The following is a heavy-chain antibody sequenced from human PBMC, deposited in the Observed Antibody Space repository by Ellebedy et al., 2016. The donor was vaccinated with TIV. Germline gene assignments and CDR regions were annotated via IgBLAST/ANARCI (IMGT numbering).Heavy chain of an antibody. CDR2: IKQDGSEK. CDR1: GFTFSTYW. CDR3: AREVGGGGAY. V-gene: IGHV3-7*01. D-gene: IGHD2-21*01. J-gene: IGHJ4*02. Sequence: GESLKISXAASGFTFSTYWMHWVRQAPGKGLEWVANIKQDGSEKYYVDSVKGRFTISRDNAKNSLYPQMNSLRAEDTAVYYCAREVGGGGAYWGQGTLVTVSS.